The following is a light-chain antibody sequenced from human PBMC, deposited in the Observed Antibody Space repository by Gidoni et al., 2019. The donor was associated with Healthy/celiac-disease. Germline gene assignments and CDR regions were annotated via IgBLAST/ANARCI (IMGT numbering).Light chain of an antibody. V-gene: IGLV2-8*01. Sequence: QSPLTQPPSASGSPGQSVTISCTGTSSDVGGYDYVSWYQQHPGKAPKLVIYEVNKRPSGVPDRFSASKSGNTASLTVSGLRADDEAHYYCASFAGNNIFVLGGGTRLTVL. J-gene: IGLJ2*01. CDR3: ASFAGNNIFV. CDR2: EVN. CDR1: SSDVGGYDY.